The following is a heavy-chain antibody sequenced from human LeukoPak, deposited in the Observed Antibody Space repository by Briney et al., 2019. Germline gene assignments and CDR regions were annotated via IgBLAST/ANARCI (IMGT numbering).Heavy chain of an antibody. J-gene: IGHJ4*02. CDR1: GGSISSYY. CDR3: ARVGGDFWSGYYKYYFDY. V-gene: IGHV4-4*07. CDR2: IYTSGST. Sequence: SETLSLTCTVSGGSISSYYLSWIRQPAGKGLEWIGRIYTSGSTNYNPSLKSRVTMSVDTSKHQFSLKLSSVTAADTAVYYCARVGGDFWSGYYKYYFDYWGQGTLVTVSS. D-gene: IGHD3-3*01.